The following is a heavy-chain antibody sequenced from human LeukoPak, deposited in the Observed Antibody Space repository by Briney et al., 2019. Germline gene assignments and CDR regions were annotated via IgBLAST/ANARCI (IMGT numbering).Heavy chain of an antibody. CDR1: GGSISSYY. CDR2: IYYSGST. V-gene: IGHV4-59*08. D-gene: IGHD6-19*01. Sequence: SETLSLTCTVSGGSISSYYWSWIRQPPGKGLEWIGYIYYSGSTNYNPSLKSRVTISVDMSKNQFSLKLSSVTAADTAVYYCARRMMGSGWYNWFDPWGQGNLVTVSS. CDR3: ARRMMGSGWYNWFDP. J-gene: IGHJ5*02.